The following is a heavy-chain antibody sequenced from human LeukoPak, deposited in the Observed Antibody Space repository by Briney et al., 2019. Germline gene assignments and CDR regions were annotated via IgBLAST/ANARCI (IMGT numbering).Heavy chain of an antibody. Sequence: ASVTVSCKVSGYTLTELSMHWVRQAPGKGLEWMGGFDPEDGETIYAQKFQGRVTMTEDTSTDTAYMELSSLRSEDTAVYYCATPDHYDILTGSFPFDYWGQGTLVTVSS. CDR1: GYTLTELS. CDR2: FDPEDGET. V-gene: IGHV1-24*01. J-gene: IGHJ4*02. D-gene: IGHD3-9*01. CDR3: ATPDHYDILTGSFPFDY.